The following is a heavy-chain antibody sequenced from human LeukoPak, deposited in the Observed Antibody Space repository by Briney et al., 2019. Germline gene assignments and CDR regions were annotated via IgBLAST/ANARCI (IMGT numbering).Heavy chain of an antibody. CDR2: VNWNGGRR. CDR1: GLTFDDNG. J-gene: IGHJ4*02. Sequence: AGGTLRLACAAYGLTFDDNGMSGVRKAQGKGMKGDFGVNWNGGRRVYEEYVKGGLTISRDNAKNSLYLQMNSLRAEHTALYYCARDGGSLDDYGDYWGQGTLVTVSS. V-gene: IGHV3-20*04. D-gene: IGHD4/OR15-4a*01. CDR3: ARDGGSLDDYGDY.